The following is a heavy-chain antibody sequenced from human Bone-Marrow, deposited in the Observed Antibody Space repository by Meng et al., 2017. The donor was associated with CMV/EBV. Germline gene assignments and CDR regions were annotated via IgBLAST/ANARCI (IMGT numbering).Heavy chain of an antibody. CDR2: ISSSSSYI. CDR1: GFTSSSYS. J-gene: IGHJ3*02. D-gene: IGHD5-18*01. Sequence: GESLKISCAASGFTSSSYSMNWVRQAPGKGLEWVSSISSSSSYIYYADSVKGRFTISRDNAKNSLHLQMNSLRAEDTAVYYCARAYSYDIWGQGTMVTVSS. V-gene: IGHV3-21*01. CDR3: ARAYSYDI.